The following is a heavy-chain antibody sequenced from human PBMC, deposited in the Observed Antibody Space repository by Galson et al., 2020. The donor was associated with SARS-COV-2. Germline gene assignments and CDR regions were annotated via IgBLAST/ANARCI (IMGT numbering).Heavy chain of an antibody. CDR1: GYTFTTYG. Sequence: SVKVSCKASGYTFTTYGISWVRQAPGQGLEWMGWIIPIFGTANYAQKFQGRVTITADESTSTAYMELSSLRSEDTAVYYCARSLYSNYYYYYMDVWGKGTTVTVSS. J-gene: IGHJ6*03. V-gene: IGHV1-69*13. CDR3: ARSLYSNYYYYYMDV. CDR2: IIPIFGTA. D-gene: IGHD4-4*01.